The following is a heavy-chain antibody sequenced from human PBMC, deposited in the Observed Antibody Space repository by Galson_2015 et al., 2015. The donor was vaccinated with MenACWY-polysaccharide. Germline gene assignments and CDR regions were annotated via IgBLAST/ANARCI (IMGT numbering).Heavy chain of an antibody. CDR2: ISGSGGAT. J-gene: IGHJ4*02. CDR1: GFTFTSYA. D-gene: IGHD3-22*01. CDR3: AKGGGFYDTSVYWN. Sequence: SLRLSCAASGFTFTSYAMTWLRQAPGTGLERVSAISGSGGATYYIDSVKGRFTISRDNSKNTVYLQVNSLRAEDTAIYYCAKGGGFYDTSVYWNWGQGTLVTVSS. V-gene: IGHV3-23*01.